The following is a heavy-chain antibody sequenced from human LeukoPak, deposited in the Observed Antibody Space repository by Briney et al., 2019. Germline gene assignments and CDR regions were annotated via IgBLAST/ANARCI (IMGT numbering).Heavy chain of an antibody. CDR1: GHTFTRYY. D-gene: IGHD3-22*01. CDR3: AREDSSGYLDPSPPDY. Sequence: ASVKVSCKASGHTFTRYYMHWVRQAPGQGLGWMGWINPNSGGTNYAQKFQGRVTMTRDMSISTAYMELSRLRSDDTAVYYCAREDSSGYLDPSPPDYWGQGALVTVSS. CDR2: INPNSGGT. J-gene: IGHJ4*02. V-gene: IGHV1-2*02.